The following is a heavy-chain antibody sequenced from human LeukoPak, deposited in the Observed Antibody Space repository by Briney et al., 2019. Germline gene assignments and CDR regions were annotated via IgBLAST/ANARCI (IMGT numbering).Heavy chain of an antibody. V-gene: IGHV3-23*01. D-gene: IGHD2-15*01. CDR2: ISGSGGST. CDR1: GLTFSSYA. Sequence: GGSLRLSCAASGLTFSSYAMSWVRQAPGKGLEWVSAISGSGGSTYYADSVKGRFTISRDNSKNTLYLQMNSLRAEDTAVYYCACCPVPYYYYGMDVWGQGTTVTVSS. CDR3: ACCPVPYYYYGMDV. J-gene: IGHJ6*02.